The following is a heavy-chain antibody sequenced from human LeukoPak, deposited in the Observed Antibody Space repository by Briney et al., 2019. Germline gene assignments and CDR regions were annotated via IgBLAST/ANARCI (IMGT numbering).Heavy chain of an antibody. J-gene: IGHJ3*02. Sequence: VASVKVSCKVSGYTLTELSMHWVRQAPGKGLEWMGGFDPEDGETIYAQKFQGRVTMTEDTSTDTAYMELSSLRSEDTAVYYCARAAGYSSGWYGGGAFDIWGQGTMVTVSS. V-gene: IGHV1-24*01. CDR3: ARAAGYSSGWYGGGAFDI. CDR2: FDPEDGET. D-gene: IGHD6-19*01. CDR1: GYTLTELS.